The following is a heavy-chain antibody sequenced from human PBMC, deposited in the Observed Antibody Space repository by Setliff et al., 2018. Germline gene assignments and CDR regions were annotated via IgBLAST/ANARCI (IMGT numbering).Heavy chain of an antibody. CDR1: GFTFSSYW. J-gene: IGHJ4*02. CDR3: VRDGGILTGTTGDY. Sequence: GSLRLSCAASGFTFSSYWMSWVRQAPGKGLEWVSYISGGGSIMYYADSVRGRFTISRDNAKNSLYLQLNNLRAEDTAVYYCVRDGGILTGTTGDYWGQGILVTVSS. V-gene: IGHV3-48*01. D-gene: IGHD1-7*01. CDR2: ISGGGSIM.